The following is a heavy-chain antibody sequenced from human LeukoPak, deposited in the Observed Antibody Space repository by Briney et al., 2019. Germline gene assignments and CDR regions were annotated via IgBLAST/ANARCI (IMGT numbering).Heavy chain of an antibody. CDR1: GFTFSDYD. V-gene: IGHV3-23*01. Sequence: PGGSLRLSCAASGFTFSDYDMPWVRQAPGKGLEWVSTVSKSGDSTYYADSVKGRFTVSRDNSKDTLYLQMNNLRVDDAAVYYCARHWVWGQGTLVTVSS. D-gene: IGHD3-16*01. CDR2: VSKSGDST. J-gene: IGHJ4*02. CDR3: ARHWV.